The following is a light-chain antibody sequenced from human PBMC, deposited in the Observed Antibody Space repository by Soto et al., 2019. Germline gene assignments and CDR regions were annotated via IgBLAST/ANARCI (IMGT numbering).Light chain of an antibody. Sequence: QSALTQPASVSGSPGQSITISCTGTSSDIDTYNYVSWYQQHPGKAPKLIIYEVTNRPSGVSNRSSGSKSGDTASLTISGLRAEDEADYYCSSYTSSTDYVFGTGTKVTVL. J-gene: IGLJ1*01. CDR1: SSDIDTYNY. V-gene: IGLV2-14*01. CDR3: SSYTSSTDYV. CDR2: EVT.